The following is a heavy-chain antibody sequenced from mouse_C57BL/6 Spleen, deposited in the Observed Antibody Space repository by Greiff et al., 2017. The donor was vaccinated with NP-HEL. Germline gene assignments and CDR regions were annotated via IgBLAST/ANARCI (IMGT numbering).Heavy chain of an antibody. J-gene: IGHJ4*01. D-gene: IGHD1-1*01. CDR3: ARDSSYYYGSSPYYYAMDY. Sequence: LQESGPELVKPGASVKISCKASGYAFSSSWMNWVKQRPGKGLEWIGRIYPGDGDTNYNGKFKGKATLTADKSSSTAYMQLSILTSEDSAVYFCARDSSYYYGSSPYYYAMDYWGQGTSVTVSS. CDR2: IYPGDGDT. V-gene: IGHV1-82*01. CDR1: GYAFSSSW.